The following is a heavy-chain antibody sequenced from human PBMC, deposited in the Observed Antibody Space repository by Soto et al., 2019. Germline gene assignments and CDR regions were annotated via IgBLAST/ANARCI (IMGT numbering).Heavy chain of an antibody. CDR1: GGTFSSYA. CDR3: ARGRYYDFWSGLYYYGMDV. J-gene: IGHJ6*02. V-gene: IGHV1-69*13. D-gene: IGHD3-3*01. CDR2: IIPIFGTA. Sequence: SVKVSCKASGGTFSSYAISWVRQAPGQGLEWMGGIIPIFGTANYAQKFQGRVTITADESTSTAYMELSSLRSEDTAVYYCARGRYYDFWSGLYYYGMDVWGQGTTVTVSS.